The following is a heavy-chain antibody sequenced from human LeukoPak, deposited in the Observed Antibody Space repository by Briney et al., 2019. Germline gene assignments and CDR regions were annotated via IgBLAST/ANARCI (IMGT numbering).Heavy chain of an antibody. J-gene: IGHJ5*02. D-gene: IGHD2-2*01. CDR1: GFTFSDSA. V-gene: IGHV1-58*01. CDR2: IFVGSGDT. CDR3: AATGLKIVVPAGIQPLGFDP. Sequence: SVKVSCEASGFTFSDSAVQWVRQARGQRLEWIGWIFVGSGDTNYAQKFQERVTITRDMSTSTTYMELSSLRSEDTAVYYCAATGLKIVVPAGIQPLGFDPWGQGTLVTVSS.